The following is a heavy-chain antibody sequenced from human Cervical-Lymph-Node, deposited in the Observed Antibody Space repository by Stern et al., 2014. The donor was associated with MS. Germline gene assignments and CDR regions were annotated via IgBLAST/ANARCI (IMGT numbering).Heavy chain of an antibody. CDR1: GYTFSDHY. CDR3: ARGGKTDYYYGMGV. J-gene: IGHJ6*02. CDR2: INPDSGTT. Sequence: QVQLVQSGAELKKPGATVKVSCKASGYTFSDHYIHWVRQAPGQGLEWMGWINPDSGTTVYEHNFEGRFTISRDTSISTVYMAMRRLRSDDTAQYYCARGGKTDYYYGMGVWGQGTTVTVSS. V-gene: IGHV1-2*02. D-gene: IGHD1-26*01.